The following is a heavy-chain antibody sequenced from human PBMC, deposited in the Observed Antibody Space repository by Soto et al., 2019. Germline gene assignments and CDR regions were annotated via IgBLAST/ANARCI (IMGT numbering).Heavy chain of an antibody. Sequence: SETLSLTCAVSGYSISSGYYWGWIRQPPGKGLERIGSIYHSGSTYYNPSLKSRVTISVDTSKNQFSLKLGSVTAADTAVYYCARARYYYDSSGEFDYWDQGTLVTVSS. V-gene: IGHV4-38-2*01. CDR1: GYSISSGYY. CDR2: IYHSGST. J-gene: IGHJ4*02. D-gene: IGHD3-22*01. CDR3: ARARYYYDSSGEFDY.